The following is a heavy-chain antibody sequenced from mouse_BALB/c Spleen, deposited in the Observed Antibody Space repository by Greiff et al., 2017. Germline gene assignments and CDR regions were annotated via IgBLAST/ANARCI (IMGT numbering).Heavy chain of an antibody. J-gene: IGHJ2*01. Sequence: VQLQQSGAELVRPGASVTLSCKASGYTFTDYEMHWVKQTPVHGLEWIGAIDPETGGTAYNQKFKGKATLTADKSSSTAYMELRSLTSEDSAVYYCTREAGSSFFDYWGQGTTLTVSS. CDR1: GYTFTDYE. V-gene: IGHV1-15*01. CDR3: TREAGSSFFDY. D-gene: IGHD1-1*01. CDR2: IDPETGGT.